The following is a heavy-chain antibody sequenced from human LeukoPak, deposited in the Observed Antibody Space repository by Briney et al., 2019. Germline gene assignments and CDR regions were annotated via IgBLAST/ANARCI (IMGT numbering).Heavy chain of an antibody. V-gene: IGHV4-34*01. CDR2: INHSGGT. J-gene: IGHJ4*02. D-gene: IGHD3-22*01. Sequence: SETLSLTCAVYGGSFSGYFWTWIRQPPGKGLEWIGEINHSGGTSYNPSLKSRVTTSVDMSKNQFSLNLSSVTAADTAVYYCARGPPTKYYEGSGYYYFDYWGQGTLVTVSS. CDR1: GGSFSGYF. CDR3: ARGPPTKYYEGSGYYYFDY.